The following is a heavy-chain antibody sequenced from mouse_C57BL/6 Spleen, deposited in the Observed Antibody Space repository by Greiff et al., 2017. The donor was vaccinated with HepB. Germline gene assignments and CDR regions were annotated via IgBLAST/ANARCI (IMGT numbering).Heavy chain of an antibody. J-gene: IGHJ1*03. Sequence: VQLVESGAELARPGASVKLSCKASGYTFTSYGISWVKQRTGQGLEWIGEIYPRSGNTYYNEKFKGKATLTADKSSSTAYMELRSLTSEDSAVYFCARGGDYPYWYFDVWGTGTTVTVSS. CDR3: ARGGDYPYWYFDV. V-gene: IGHV1-81*01. D-gene: IGHD2-4*01. CDR1: GYTFTSYG. CDR2: IYPRSGNT.